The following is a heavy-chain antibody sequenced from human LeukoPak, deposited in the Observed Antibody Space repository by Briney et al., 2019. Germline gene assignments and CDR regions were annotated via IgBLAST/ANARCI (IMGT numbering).Heavy chain of an antibody. D-gene: IGHD1-26*01. CDR3: ARDGGGSFA. CDR1: GGSISSYY. V-gene: IGHV4-59*12. J-gene: IGHJ5*02. Sequence: SETLSLTRTVSGGSISSYYWSWIRQFPGKGLEWIGYIYYSGSTNYNPSLKSRVTISVDKSKNQFSLKLSSVTAADTAVYYCARDGGGSFAWGQGTLVTVSS. CDR2: IYYSGST.